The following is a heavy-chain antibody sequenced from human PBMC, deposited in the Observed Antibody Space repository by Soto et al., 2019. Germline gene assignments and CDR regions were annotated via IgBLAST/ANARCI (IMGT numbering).Heavy chain of an antibody. CDR3: ARLATRYYFDY. V-gene: IGHV4-59*01. J-gene: IGHJ4*02. CDR1: GGSISSYY. D-gene: IGHD1-1*01. Sequence: SETLSLTCTVSGGSISSYYWSWIRQPPGKGLEWIGYIYYSGSTNYNPSLKSRVTISVDRSKNQFSLKLSSVTAADTAVYYCARLATRYYFDYWGQGTLVTVSS. CDR2: IYYSGST.